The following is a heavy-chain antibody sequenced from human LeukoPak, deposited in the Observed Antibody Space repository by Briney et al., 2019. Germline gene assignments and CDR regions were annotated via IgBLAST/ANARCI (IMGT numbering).Heavy chain of an antibody. D-gene: IGHD1-26*01. Sequence: PGGSLRLSCAASGFTFSSYGMHWVRQAPGKGVEGVAFIRYDGGKKYYAESVKGGFTIYRENSKKRLYVQMNRLRDEDTAVYYCAKDRKELSYYYYMDVWGKGTTVTVSS. CDR3: AKDRKELSYYYYMDV. V-gene: IGHV3-30*02. CDR1: GFTFSSYG. CDR2: IRYDGGKK. J-gene: IGHJ6*03.